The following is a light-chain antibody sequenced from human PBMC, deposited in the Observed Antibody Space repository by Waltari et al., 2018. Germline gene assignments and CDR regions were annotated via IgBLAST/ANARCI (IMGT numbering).Light chain of an antibody. CDR1: QSIRNN. CDR3: HHYNKRPPSYT. CDR2: GAS. J-gene: IGKJ2*01. Sequence: EIVMTQSPVTLSVSPGERVTLSCRASQSIRNNLAWYQQKAGQPPRPLIYGASTRAPCLPGRFGGSGSGTEFALTISSLQPEDFAVYYCHHYNKRPPSYTFGQGTRLEIK. V-gene: IGKV3-15*01.